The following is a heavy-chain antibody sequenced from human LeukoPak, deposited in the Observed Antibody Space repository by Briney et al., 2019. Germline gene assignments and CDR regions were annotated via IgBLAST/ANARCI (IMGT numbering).Heavy chain of an antibody. J-gene: IGHJ4*02. CDR1: GFTFSTFW. Sequence: PGGSLRLSCAASGFTFSTFWMSWVRQAPGKGLEWVSAISGSGGSTYYADSVKGRFTISRDNSKNTLYLQMNSLRAEDTAVYYCAVGDYYDFWSGFALDYWGQGTLVTVSS. V-gene: IGHV3-23*01. CDR2: ISGSGGST. CDR3: AVGDYYDFWSGFALDY. D-gene: IGHD3-3*01.